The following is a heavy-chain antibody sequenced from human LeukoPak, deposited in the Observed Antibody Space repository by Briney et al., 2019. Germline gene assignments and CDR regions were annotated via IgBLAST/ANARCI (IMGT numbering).Heavy chain of an antibody. D-gene: IGHD3-10*01. V-gene: IGHV4-59*12. CDR3: ARAVGSGSFQTYYYYMDV. J-gene: IGHJ6*03. CDR2: IYYSGST. Sequence: PETLSLTCTVSGGSISSYYWSWIRQPPGKGLEWIGYIYYSGSTNYNPSLKSRVTMSVDTSKNQFSLKLSSVTAADTAVYYCARAVGSGSFQTYYYYMDVWGKGTTVTISS. CDR1: GGSISSYY.